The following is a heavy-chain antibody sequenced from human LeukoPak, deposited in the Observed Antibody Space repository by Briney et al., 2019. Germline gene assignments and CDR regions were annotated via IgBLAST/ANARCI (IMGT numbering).Heavy chain of an antibody. CDR3: ARDPQWLDPFDY. CDR2: INWNGGST. D-gene: IGHD6-19*01. V-gene: IGHV3-20*04. CDR1: GYTFDDYG. J-gene: IGHJ4*02. Sequence: GGSLRLSCAASGYTFDDYGMSWVRQAPGKGLEWVSGINWNGGSTGYADSVKGRFTISRDNAKNSLYLQMNSLRAEDTALYYCARDPQWLDPFDYWGQGTLVTVSS.